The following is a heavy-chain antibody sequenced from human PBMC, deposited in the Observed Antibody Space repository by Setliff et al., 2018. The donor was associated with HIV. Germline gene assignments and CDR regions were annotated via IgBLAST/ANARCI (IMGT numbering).Heavy chain of an antibody. D-gene: IGHD5-18*01. CDR1: GGSISGNYY. V-gene: IGHV4-61*01. Sequence: PSETLSLTCTVSGGSISGNYYWSWIRQHPGKGLEWIGYIHYSGVTSYNPSLKSRVTISVDTSKNQFSLRLSSVTAADTAVYYCARVPRQLLKGAAAYFDYWGQGTLVTVSS. J-gene: IGHJ4*02. CDR3: ARVPRQLLKGAAAYFDY. CDR2: IHYSGVT.